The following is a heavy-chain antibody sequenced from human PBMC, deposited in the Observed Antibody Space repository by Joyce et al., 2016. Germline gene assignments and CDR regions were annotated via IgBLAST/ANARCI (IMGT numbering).Heavy chain of an antibody. CDR3: AKILTATYSSGWFLDY. J-gene: IGHJ4*02. CDR2: IAYDGIYK. CDR1: GLTLSNYG. V-gene: IGHV3-30*18. D-gene: IGHD6-25*01. Sequence: QVQLVESGGGVVQPGRSLRLSCAASGLTLSNYGVHWVRQVPGKGLWWVAVIAYDGIYKYYADSVKGRFTISRDNSKNTVFLEMNSLRAEDTAVYYCAKILTATYSSGWFLDYWGQGTLVTVSS.